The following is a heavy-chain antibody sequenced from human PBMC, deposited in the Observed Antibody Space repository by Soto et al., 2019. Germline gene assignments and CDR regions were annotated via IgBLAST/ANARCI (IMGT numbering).Heavy chain of an antibody. Sequence: QVQLVESGGGVVQPGRSLRLSCAASGFSFSNNGMQWVRQDLGKGLEWVAIISYDGSNKYYADSVKGRFTISRDNSKNTLYLQMNILRVEDTAVYYCAKDRVESGLGEIDYWGQGTLVTVAS. CDR2: ISYDGSNK. CDR3: AKDRVESGLGEIDY. CDR1: GFSFSNNG. V-gene: IGHV3-30*18. J-gene: IGHJ4*02. D-gene: IGHD3-16*01.